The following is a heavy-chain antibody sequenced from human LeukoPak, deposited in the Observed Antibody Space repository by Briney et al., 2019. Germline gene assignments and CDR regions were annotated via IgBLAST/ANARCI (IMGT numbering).Heavy chain of an antibody. V-gene: IGHV3-49*04. Sequence: PGGSLRLSCTASGFTFGDYAMSWVRQAPGKGLEWVGFIRSKAYGGTTEYAASVKGRFTISRDDSKSIAYLQMNSLKTEDTAVYYCTRGSEILTGYQRNYYYYMDVWGKGTTVTISS. CDR2: IRSKAYGGTT. D-gene: IGHD3-9*01. CDR1: GFTFGDYA. CDR3: TRGSEILTGYQRNYYYYMDV. J-gene: IGHJ6*03.